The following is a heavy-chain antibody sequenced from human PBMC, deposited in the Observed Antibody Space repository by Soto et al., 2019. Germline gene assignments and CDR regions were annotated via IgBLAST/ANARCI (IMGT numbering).Heavy chain of an antibody. CDR2: ISYDGSNK. V-gene: IGHV3-30*18. CDR3: AKDGGAAVNYYYYMDV. J-gene: IGHJ6*03. D-gene: IGHD3-16*01. Sequence: QVQLVESGGGVVQPGRSLRLSCAASGFTFSSYGMHWVRQAPGKGLEWVAVISYDGSNKYYADSVKGRFTISRDNSKNTLYLQMNSLRAEDTAVYYCAKDGGAAVNYYYYMDVWGKGTTVTVSS. CDR1: GFTFSSYG.